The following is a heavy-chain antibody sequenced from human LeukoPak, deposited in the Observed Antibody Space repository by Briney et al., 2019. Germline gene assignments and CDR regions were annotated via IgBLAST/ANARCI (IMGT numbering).Heavy chain of an antibody. J-gene: IGHJ4*02. CDR1: GFTSSSYA. CDR2: ISYDGSNK. Sequence: GRSLRLSCAASGFTSSSYAMHWVRQAPGKGLEWVAVISYDGSNKYYADSVKGRFTISRDNSKNTLYLQMNSLRAEDTAVYYCARVKEGYDSSGSLDYWGQGTLVTVSS. V-gene: IGHV3-30*04. CDR3: ARVKEGYDSSGSLDY. D-gene: IGHD3-22*01.